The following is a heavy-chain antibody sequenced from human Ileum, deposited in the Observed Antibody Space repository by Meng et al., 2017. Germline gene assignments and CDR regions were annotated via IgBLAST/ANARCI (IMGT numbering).Heavy chain of an antibody. Sequence: VQLVEAGGCVFHGVLSRRLSCASSGVTFISDAMNWVRQAQGKGLEWVGVISYDGSNKDYADSVKGRFTISRDNSKNTLYLQMNSLRAEDTAVYYCASPPSEGDLWGRGTLVTVSS. J-gene: IGHJ2*01. CDR1: GVTFISDA. V-gene: IGHV3-30*04. CDR2: ISYDGSNK. CDR3: ASPPSEGDL. D-gene: IGHD3-10*01.